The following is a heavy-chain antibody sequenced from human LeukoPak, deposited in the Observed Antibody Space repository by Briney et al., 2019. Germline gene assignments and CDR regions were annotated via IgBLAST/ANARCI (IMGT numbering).Heavy chain of an antibody. D-gene: IGHD3-22*01. CDR2: IIPIFGTA. Sequence: ASVKVSCKASGGTFSSYAISWVRQAPGQGLEWMGGIIPIFGTANYAQKFQGRVTTTADESTSTAYMELSSLRSEDTAVYYCARGPVRYYYDSSGYYYPFDYWGQGTLVTVSS. CDR3: ARGPVRYYYDSSGYYYPFDY. CDR1: GGTFSSYA. V-gene: IGHV1-69*13. J-gene: IGHJ4*02.